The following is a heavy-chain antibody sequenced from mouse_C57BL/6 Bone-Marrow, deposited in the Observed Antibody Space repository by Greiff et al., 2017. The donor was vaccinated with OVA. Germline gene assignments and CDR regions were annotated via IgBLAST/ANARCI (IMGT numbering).Heavy chain of an antibody. CDR2: IYPGDGST. D-gene: IGHD1-1*01. CDR3: ASSTTVAPFAY. Sequence: VQLQESVPELVKPGASVKLSCTASGFTFTSYDINWVKQRPEQGLEWIGRIYPGDGSTKYTAKFKGKATFTVDTSSSTAYMELHSLTSEDSAVYFCASSTTVAPFAYWGQGTLVTVSA. CDR1: GFTFTSYD. V-gene: IGHV1-85*01. J-gene: IGHJ3*01.